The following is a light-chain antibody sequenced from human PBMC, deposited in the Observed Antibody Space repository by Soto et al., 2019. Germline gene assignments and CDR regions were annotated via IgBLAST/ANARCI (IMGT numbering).Light chain of an antibody. CDR1: QSFNTW. CDR2: KTS. Sequence: QMTQSPSSLSPSVGDRVTITCRASQSFNTWLAWYQQKPGKAPKLLIYKTSILESGVPSRFSGSGSGTEFTLTISSLQPEDSATYYCQQYNSYPYTFGQGTKLEIK. V-gene: IGKV1-5*03. J-gene: IGKJ2*01. CDR3: QQYNSYPYT.